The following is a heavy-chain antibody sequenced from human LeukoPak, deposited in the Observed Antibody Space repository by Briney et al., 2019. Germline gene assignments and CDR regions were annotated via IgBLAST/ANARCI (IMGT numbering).Heavy chain of an antibody. CDR2: IYYSGST. D-gene: IGHD3-10*01. Sequence: SQTLSLTCTVSGGSISSGGYYLSWIRQHPGKCLEWIGYIYYSGSTYYNPSLKSRVTISVETSKNQFSLKLSSVTAADTAVYYCARDSWASGEYYFDYWGQGTLVTVSS. V-gene: IGHV4-31*03. CDR3: ARDSWASGEYYFDY. CDR1: GGSISSGGYY. J-gene: IGHJ4*02.